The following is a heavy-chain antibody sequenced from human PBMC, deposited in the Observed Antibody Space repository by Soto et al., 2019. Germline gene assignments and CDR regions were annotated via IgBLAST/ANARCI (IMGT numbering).Heavy chain of an antibody. CDR2: IRSKAYGGTT. CDR3: TRDVGTMVRGVQELSYYFDY. J-gene: IGHJ4*02. D-gene: IGHD3-10*01. Sequence: SLRLSCTASGFTFGDYAMSWFRQAPGKGLEWVGFIRSKAYGGTTEYAASVKGRFTISRDDSKSIAYLQMNSLKTEDTAVYYCTRDVGTMVRGVQELSYYFDYWGRGTLFTISS. V-gene: IGHV3-49*03. CDR1: GFTFGDYA.